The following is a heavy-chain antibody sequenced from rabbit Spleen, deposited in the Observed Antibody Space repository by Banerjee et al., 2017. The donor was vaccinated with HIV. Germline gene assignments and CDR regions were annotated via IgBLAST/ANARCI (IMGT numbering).Heavy chain of an antibody. CDR3: ARGSAAMTMLITGYYLSL. CDR2: IYGGGGSST. V-gene: IGHV1S40*01. Sequence: VESGGGLVKPGASLTLTCKASGFDFSSSYYMCWVRQAPGKGLEWIACIYGGGGSSTAYASWAKGRFTISKTSSTTVPLQMTSLTAADTATYFCARGSAAMTMLITGYYLSLWGQGTLVTVS. CDR1: GFDFSSSYY. J-gene: IGHJ3*01. D-gene: IGHD2-1*01.